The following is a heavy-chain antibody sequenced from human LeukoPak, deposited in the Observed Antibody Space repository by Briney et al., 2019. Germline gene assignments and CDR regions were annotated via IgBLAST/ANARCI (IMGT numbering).Heavy chain of an antibody. CDR2: IYYSGST. J-gene: IGHJ5*02. CDR3: ARGLFLNWFDP. V-gene: IGHV4-34*01. Sequence: SETLSLTCAVYGGSFSGYYWSWIRQPPGKGLEWIGSIYYSGSTYYNPSLKSRVTISVDTSKNQFSLKLSSVTAADTAVYYCARGLFLNWFDPWGQGTLVTVSS. CDR1: GGSFSGYY.